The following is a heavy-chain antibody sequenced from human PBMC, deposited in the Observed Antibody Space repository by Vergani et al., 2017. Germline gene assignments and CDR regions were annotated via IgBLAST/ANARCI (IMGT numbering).Heavy chain of an antibody. CDR3: ARAPGITMVRGVIVPDAFDI. CDR2: LWYDGSNK. D-gene: IGHD3-10*01. J-gene: IGHJ3*02. Sequence: QVQLVESGGGVVQPGRSLRLSCAASGFTFSSYGMHWVRQAPGQGLEWVAVLWYDGSNKYYADSVKGRFTISRDNSKNTLYLQMNSLRAEDTAVYYCARAPGITMVRGVIVPDAFDIWGQGTMVTVSS. CDR1: GFTFSSYG. V-gene: IGHV3-33*01.